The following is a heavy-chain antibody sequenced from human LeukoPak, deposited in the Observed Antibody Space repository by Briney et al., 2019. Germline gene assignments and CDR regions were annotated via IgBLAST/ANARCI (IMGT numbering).Heavy chain of an antibody. Sequence: GGSLRLSCAAPGYTFSSYEMNWVRQAPGKGLEWVSYISISGSTIYYADSVKGRFTISRDNAKNSLYLQLNSLRGEDTAVYYCAKDRKGTIADYFDYWGQGTLVTVSS. V-gene: IGHV3-48*03. D-gene: IGHD1-7*01. CDR1: GYTFSSYE. CDR2: ISISGSTI. CDR3: AKDRKGTIADYFDY. J-gene: IGHJ4*02.